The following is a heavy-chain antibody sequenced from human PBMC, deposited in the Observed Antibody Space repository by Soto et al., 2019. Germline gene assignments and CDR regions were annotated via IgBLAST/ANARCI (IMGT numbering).Heavy chain of an antibody. J-gene: IGHJ4*02. V-gene: IGHV3-33*01. CDR3: ASSTVTTLFDY. CDR1: GFTFSSYG. Sequence: QVQLVESGGGVVQPGRSLRLSCAASGFTFSSYGMHWGRQAPGKGLEWVAVIWYDGSNKYYADSVKGRFTISRDNSKNTLYLQMNSLRAEDTAVYYCASSTVTTLFDYWGQGTLVTVSS. D-gene: IGHD4-17*01. CDR2: IWYDGSNK.